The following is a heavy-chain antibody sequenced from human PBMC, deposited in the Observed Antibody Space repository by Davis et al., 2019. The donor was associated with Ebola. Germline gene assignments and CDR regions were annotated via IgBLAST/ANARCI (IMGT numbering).Heavy chain of an antibody. CDR1: GYSFTSYA. CDR2: INTNTGNP. D-gene: IGHD3-3*01. V-gene: IGHV7-4-1*02. CDR3: ARDMGPYYDFWSGYPR. Sequence: ASVKVSCKASGYSFTSYAMNWVRQAPGQGLEWMGWINTNTGNPTYAQGFTGRFVFSLDTSVSTAYLQISSLKAEDTAVYYCARDMGPYYDFWSGYPRWGQGTLVTVSS. J-gene: IGHJ4*02.